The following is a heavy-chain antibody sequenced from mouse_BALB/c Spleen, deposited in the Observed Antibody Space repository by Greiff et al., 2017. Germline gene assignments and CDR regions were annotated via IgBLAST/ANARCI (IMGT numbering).Heavy chain of an antibody. D-gene: IGHD5-5*01. CDR2: INPSNGRT. CDR3: ARTPTFDYAMDY. J-gene: IGHJ4*01. V-gene: IGHV1S81*02. Sequence: VQLQQPGAELVKPGASVKLSCKASGYTFTSYWMHWVKQRPGQGLEWIGEINPSNGRTNYNEKFKSKATLTVDKSSSTAYMQLSSLTSEDSAVYYCARTPTFDYAMDYWGQGTSVTVSS. CDR1: GYTFTSYW.